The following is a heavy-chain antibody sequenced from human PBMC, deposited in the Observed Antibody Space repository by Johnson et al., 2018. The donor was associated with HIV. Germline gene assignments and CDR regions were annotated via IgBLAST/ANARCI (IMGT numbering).Heavy chain of an antibody. J-gene: IGHJ3*02. Sequence: QVQLVESGGGLVQPGGSLRLSCAASGFSVSASYMSWLRQAPGKGLEWVSYISSSGSTIYYADSVKGRFTISRDNAKNSLYLQMNSLRAEDTAVYYCAKHSSSWYDDAFDIWGQGTMVTVSS. V-gene: IGHV3-11*04. CDR2: ISSSGSTI. CDR3: AKHSSSWYDDAFDI. CDR1: GFSVSASY. D-gene: IGHD6-13*01.